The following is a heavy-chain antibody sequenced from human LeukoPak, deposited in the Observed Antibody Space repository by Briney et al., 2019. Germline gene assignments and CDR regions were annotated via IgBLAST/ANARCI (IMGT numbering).Heavy chain of an antibody. D-gene: IGHD6-19*01. Sequence: GGSLRLSCAASGFTFSSYSMNWVRQAPGKGLEWVSSISSSSSYIYYADSVKGRFTISRDNAKNSLYLQMNSLRAEDTAVYYCARGSSGQWLAPTTDYWGQGTLVTVSS. CDR3: ARGSSGQWLAPTTDY. V-gene: IGHV3-21*01. J-gene: IGHJ4*02. CDR2: ISSSSSYI. CDR1: GFTFSSYS.